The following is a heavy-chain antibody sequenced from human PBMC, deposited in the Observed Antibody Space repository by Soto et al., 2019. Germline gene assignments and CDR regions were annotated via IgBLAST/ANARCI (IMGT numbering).Heavy chain of an antibody. Sequence: GGSLRLSCAASGFTFSSYGMHWVRQAPGKGLEWVAVISYDGSNKYYADSMKGRFTISRDNSKNTLYLQMNSLRAEDTAVYYCAKARGCTQPYYYYGMDVWGQGTTVTVSS. CDR3: AKARGCTQPYYYYGMDV. CDR2: ISYDGSNK. V-gene: IGHV3-30*18. CDR1: GFTFSSYG. J-gene: IGHJ6*02. D-gene: IGHD2-2*01.